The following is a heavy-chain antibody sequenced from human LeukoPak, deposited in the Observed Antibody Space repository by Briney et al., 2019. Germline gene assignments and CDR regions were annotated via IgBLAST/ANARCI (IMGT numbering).Heavy chain of an antibody. D-gene: IGHD1-26*01. CDR3: ARDGELLPDY. CDR2: ISSYSRYI. V-gene: IGHV3-21*04. Sequence: GRSLRLSCAASGFTFSSHSMNWVRQAPGKGLEWVSSISSYSRYIYYADSVKGRFTISRDNAKNSLYLQMNSLRAEDTAVYYCARDGELLPDYWGQGTLVTVSS. J-gene: IGHJ4*02. CDR1: GFTFSSHS.